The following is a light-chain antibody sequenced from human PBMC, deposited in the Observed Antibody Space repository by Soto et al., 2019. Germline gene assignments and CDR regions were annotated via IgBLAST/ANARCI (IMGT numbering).Light chain of an antibody. V-gene: IGKV1-5*01. CDR1: QSISSW. CDR3: QQYQSYSRT. CDR2: DAS. Sequence: DIQMTQYPTTLSTSVGDRVTITCRASQSISSWLAWYQQKPGKAPKLLIYDASSLESGVPSRFSGSGSGTEFTLTISSLKPDDFATYYCQQYQSYSRTFGQGTKV. J-gene: IGKJ1*01.